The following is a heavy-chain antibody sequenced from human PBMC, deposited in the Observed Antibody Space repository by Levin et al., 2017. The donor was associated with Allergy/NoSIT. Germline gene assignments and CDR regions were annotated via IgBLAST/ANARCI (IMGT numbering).Heavy chain of an antibody. CDR3: ARGLIITQGGANYYYGVDD. V-gene: IGHV4-61*01. CDR1: GGSVFSGSYY. Sequence: SETLSLTCTVSGGSVFSGSYYWSWIRQPPGKGLEYIGYVCYSGSTNYNPSLKSRVTISMDPSKNQLSLKLSSVSAADTAVYYCARGLIITQGGANYYYGVDDWGQGTPVTVSS. CDR2: VCYSGST. J-gene: IGHJ6*02. D-gene: IGHD3-10*01.